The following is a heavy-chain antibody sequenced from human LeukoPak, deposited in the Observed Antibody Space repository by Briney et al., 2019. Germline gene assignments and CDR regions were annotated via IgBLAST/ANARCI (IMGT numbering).Heavy chain of an antibody. CDR2: INPSGGST. Sequence: ASVKVSCKTSGYTFTSYYMHWVRQAPGQGLEWRGIINPSGGSTSYAQKFQGRVTMTRATSTSTVYMELSSLRSEDTAVYYCARSNNYYASSGYYAKTRQDFDYWGQGTLVAVSS. J-gene: IGHJ4*02. CDR3: ARSNNYYASSGYYAKTRQDFDY. CDR1: GYTFTSYY. D-gene: IGHD3-22*01. V-gene: IGHV1-46*01.